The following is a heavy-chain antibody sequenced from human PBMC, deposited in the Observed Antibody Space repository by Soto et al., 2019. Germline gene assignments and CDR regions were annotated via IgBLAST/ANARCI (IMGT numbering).Heavy chain of an antibody. CDR1: GGSISSGGYY. CDR3: ARGNQAECFDP. V-gene: IGHV4-31*03. D-gene: IGHD2-2*01. J-gene: IGHJ5*02. CDR2: IYYGGST. Sequence: SETLSLTCTVSGGSISSGGYYWSWIRQHPGKGLEWIGYIYYGGSTYYNPSLKSRVTISVDTSKNQFSLKLSSVTAADTAVYYCARGNQAECFDPWGQGTLVTVSS.